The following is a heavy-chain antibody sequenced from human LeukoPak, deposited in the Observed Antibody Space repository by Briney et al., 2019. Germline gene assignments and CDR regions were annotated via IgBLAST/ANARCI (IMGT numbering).Heavy chain of an antibody. D-gene: IGHD3-10*01. CDR1: GGSFSGYY. Sequence: PSETLSLTCAVYGGSFSGYYWSWIRQPPGKGLEWTGEINHSGSTNYNPSLKSRVTISVDTSKNQFSLKLSSVTAADTAVYYCVGSYYGSGSYYKRYYYGMDVWGKGTTVTVSS. J-gene: IGHJ6*04. CDR3: VGSYYGSGSYYKRYYYGMDV. CDR2: INHSGST. V-gene: IGHV4-34*01.